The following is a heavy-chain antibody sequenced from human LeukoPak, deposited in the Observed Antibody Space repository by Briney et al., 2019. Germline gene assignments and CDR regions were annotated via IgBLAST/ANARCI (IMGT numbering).Heavy chain of an antibody. J-gene: IGHJ4*02. V-gene: IGHV3-23*01. CDR3: AKYSDYDYFDY. Sequence: GGSLRLSCAASGFTFSSYAMSWVRQAPGKGLEWVSGISNSGGTTYYADSVKGRFTISRDNSKNTLYLQMNSLRAGDTAVYYCAKYSDYDYFDYWGQGTLVTVSS. D-gene: IGHD4-11*01. CDR2: ISNSGGTT. CDR1: GFTFSSYA.